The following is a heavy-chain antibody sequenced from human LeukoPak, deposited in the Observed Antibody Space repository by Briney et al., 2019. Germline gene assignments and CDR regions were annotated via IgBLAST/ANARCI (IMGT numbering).Heavy chain of an antibody. V-gene: IGHV3-23*01. D-gene: IGHD6-13*01. CDR3: AKDFIAAAPTVLFDY. CDR1: GFTFSSYA. Sequence: PGASQRLSCAASGFTFSSYAMSWVRQPPGKRLEWVSAISGSGGSTYYADSVKGRFTISRDNSKNTLYLQMNSLRAEDTAVYYCAKDFIAAAPTVLFDYWGEGTLVTVSS. J-gene: IGHJ4*02. CDR2: ISGSGGST.